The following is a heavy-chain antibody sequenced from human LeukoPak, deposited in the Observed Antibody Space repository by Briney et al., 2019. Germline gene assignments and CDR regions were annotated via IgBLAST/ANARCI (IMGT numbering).Heavy chain of an antibody. CDR3: ARDLRQLLYIFDY. J-gene: IGHJ4*02. CDR1: GFTFSSYA. Sequence: PGGSLRLSCAASGFTFSSYAMHWVRQAPGKGLEWVAVISYDGSNKYYADSVKGRFTISRDNSKNTLYLQMNSLRAEDTAVYYCARDLRQLLYIFDYWGQGTLVTVSS. D-gene: IGHD2-2*02. V-gene: IGHV3-30-3*01. CDR2: ISYDGSNK.